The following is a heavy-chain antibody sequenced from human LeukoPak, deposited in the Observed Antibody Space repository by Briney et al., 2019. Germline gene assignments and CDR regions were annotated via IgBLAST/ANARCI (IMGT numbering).Heavy chain of an antibody. CDR2: IYYSGST. J-gene: IGHJ4*02. Sequence: PSETLSLTCTVSGGSISSSSYYWGWIRQPPGKGLEWIGSIYYSGSTYYNPSLKSRVTISVDTSKNQFSLKLSSVTAADTAVYYCARDLYGQIDYWGQGTLVTVSS. D-gene: IGHD2-8*01. CDR3: ARDLYGQIDY. CDR1: GGSISSSSYY. V-gene: IGHV4-39*07.